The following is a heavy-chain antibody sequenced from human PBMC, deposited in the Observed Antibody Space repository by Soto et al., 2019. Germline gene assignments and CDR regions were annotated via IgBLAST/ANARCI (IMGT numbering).Heavy chain of an antibody. CDR2: ISSSSSTI. CDR1: GFTFSSYS. Sequence: EVQLVESGGGLVQPGGSLRLSCAASGFTFSSYSMNWVRQAPGKGLEWVSDISSSSSTIYYADSVKGRFTIFRDNAKNSLYLQMNSLRAEDTAVYYCARIAVAGHYWYFDLWGRGTLVTVSS. J-gene: IGHJ2*01. V-gene: IGHV3-48*01. CDR3: ARIAVAGHYWYFDL. D-gene: IGHD6-19*01.